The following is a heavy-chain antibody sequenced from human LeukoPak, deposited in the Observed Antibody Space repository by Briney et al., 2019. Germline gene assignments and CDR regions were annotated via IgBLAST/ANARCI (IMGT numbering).Heavy chain of an antibody. CDR1: GFTFSSYG. D-gene: IGHD2-2*01. CDR3: VGGVVPAGMGAWWYFQH. J-gene: IGHJ1*01. Sequence: PGGSLRLSCAASGFTFSSYGMHWVRQAPGKGLEWVAVIWYDGSNKYYADSVKGRFTISRDNSKNTLYLQMNSLRAEDTAVKYFVGGVVPAGMGAWWYFQHWGQGTLVTVSS. V-gene: IGHV3-33*01. CDR2: IWYDGSNK.